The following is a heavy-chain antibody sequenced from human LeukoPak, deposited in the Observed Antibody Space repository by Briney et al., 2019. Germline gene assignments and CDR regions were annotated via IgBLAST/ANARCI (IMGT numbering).Heavy chain of an antibody. Sequence: SETLSLTCTVSGGSISSGDYYWSWIRQPPGKGLEWIGYIYYSGSTYYNPSLKSRVTISVDTSKNQFSLKLSSVTAADTAVYYCARGSHLLWFGVDYWGQGTLVTVSS. CDR2: IYYSGST. CDR3: ARGSHLLWFGVDY. J-gene: IGHJ4*02. V-gene: IGHV4-30-4*08. CDR1: GGSISSGDYY. D-gene: IGHD3-10*01.